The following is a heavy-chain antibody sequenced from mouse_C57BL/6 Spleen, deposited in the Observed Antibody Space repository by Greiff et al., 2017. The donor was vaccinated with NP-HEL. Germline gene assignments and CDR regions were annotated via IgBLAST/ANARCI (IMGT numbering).Heavy chain of an antibody. V-gene: IGHV5-17*01. CDR3: ARPYYDYDGFDY. CDR2: ISSGSSTI. J-gene: IGHJ2*01. D-gene: IGHD2-4*01. CDR1: GFTFSDYG. Sequence: EVKLMESGGGLVKPGGSLKLSCAASGFTFSDYGMHWVRQAPEKGLEWVAYISSGSSTIYYADTVKGRFTISRDNAKNTLFLQMPSLRSEDTAMYYCARPYYDYDGFDYWGQGTTLTVSS.